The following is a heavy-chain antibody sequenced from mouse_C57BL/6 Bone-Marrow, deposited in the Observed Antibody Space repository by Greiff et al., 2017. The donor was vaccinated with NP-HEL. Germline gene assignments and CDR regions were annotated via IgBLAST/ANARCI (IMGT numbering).Heavy chain of an antibody. CDR3: ARQGSFFDY. Sequence: EVKVVESGGGLVKPGGSLKLSCAASGFTFSDYGMHWVRQAPEKGLEWVAYISSGSSTIYYADTVKGRFTISRDNAKNTLFLQMTSLRSEDTAMYYCARQGSFFDYWGQGTTLTVSS. CDR2: ISSGSSTI. D-gene: IGHD1-1*02. CDR1: GFTFSDYG. V-gene: IGHV5-17*01. J-gene: IGHJ2*01.